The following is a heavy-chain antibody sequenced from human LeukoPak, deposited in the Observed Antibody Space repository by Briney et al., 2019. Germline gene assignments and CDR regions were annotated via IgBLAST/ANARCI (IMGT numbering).Heavy chain of an antibody. CDR3: ARDRYDYVWGSYRYTFDY. J-gene: IGHJ4*02. CDR1: GSTFSGYG. D-gene: IGHD3-16*02. CDR2: ISSSSSTI. V-gene: IGHV3-48*02. Sequence: SGGFLRLSCAASGSTFSGYGMHWVRQAPGKGLEWVSYISSSSSTIYYADSVKGRFTISRDNAKNSLYLQMNSLRDEDTAAYYCARDRYDYVWGSYRYTFDYWGQGTLVTVSS.